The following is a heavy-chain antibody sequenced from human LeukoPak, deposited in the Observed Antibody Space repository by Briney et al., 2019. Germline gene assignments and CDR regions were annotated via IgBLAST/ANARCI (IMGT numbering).Heavy chain of an antibody. CDR2: IYYSGST. J-gene: IGHJ2*01. D-gene: IGHD1-1*01. CDR3: ARVLNDLLAPFDL. V-gene: IGHV4-39*07. Sequence: PSETLSLTCTVSGGSISSSSYYWGWLRQPPGKGLEWIGSIYYSGSTYYNPSLKSRVTISVDTSKNQFSLKLSSVTAADTAVYYCARVLNDLLAPFDLWGRGTLVTVSS. CDR1: GGSISSSSYY.